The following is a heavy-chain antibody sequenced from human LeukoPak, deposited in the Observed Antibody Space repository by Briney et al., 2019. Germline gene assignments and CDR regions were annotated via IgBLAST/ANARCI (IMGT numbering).Heavy chain of an antibody. CDR1: GYTFTSYG. J-gene: IGHJ4*02. CDR3: AGAAYSGSYSLEYYFDY. V-gene: IGHV1-18*01. CDR2: ISAYNGNT. D-gene: IGHD1-26*01. Sequence: ASVKVSCKASGYTFTSYGISWVRQAPGQGLEWMGWISAYNGNTNYAQKLQGRVTMTTDTSTSTAYMELRSLRSDDTAVYYCAGAAYSGSYSLEYYFDYWGQGTLVTVSS.